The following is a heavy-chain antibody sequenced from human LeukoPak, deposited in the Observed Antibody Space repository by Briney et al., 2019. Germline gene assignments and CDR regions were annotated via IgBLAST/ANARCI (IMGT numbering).Heavy chain of an antibody. D-gene: IGHD2-2*01. CDR1: GGSISSSSYY. J-gene: IGHJ3*02. CDR3: ARVGHCSSTSCYFGAFDI. CDR2: IYYSGST. V-gene: IGHV4-39*01. Sequence: SETLSLTCTVSGGSISSSSYYWGWIRQPPGKGLEWIGSIYYSGSTYYNPSLKSRVTISVDTSKNQFSLKLSSVTAADTAVYYCARVGHCSSTSCYFGAFDIWGQGTMVTVSS.